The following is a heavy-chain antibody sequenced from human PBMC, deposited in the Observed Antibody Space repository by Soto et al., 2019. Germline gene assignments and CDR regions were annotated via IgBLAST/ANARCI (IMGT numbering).Heavy chain of an antibody. CDR2: INPSGDST. CDR3: ARDWEFGF. CDR1: GYAFSGFY. Sequence: ASVKVSCKASGYAFSGFYMHWVRQAPGQGLEWMGVINPSGDSTTYAQKFQGRLTMTKDTSTSTLYMELSSLRSEDTAVYYCARDWEFGFWGQGTLVAVSS. V-gene: IGHV1-46*01. D-gene: IGHD3-10*01. J-gene: IGHJ4*02.